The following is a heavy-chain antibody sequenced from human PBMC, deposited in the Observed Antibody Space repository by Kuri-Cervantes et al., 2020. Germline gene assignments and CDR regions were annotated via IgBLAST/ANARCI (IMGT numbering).Heavy chain of an antibody. CDR2: INSDGSST. CDR3: AKSPSFREWPDHLDY. Sequence: GESLKISCEASGFTFSNYGMHWVRQAPGKGLEWVARINSDGSSTSYADSVKGRFTISRDNAKNTLYLQLNSLRGEDTAVYYCAKSPSFREWPDHLDYWGQGTLVTVSS. V-gene: IGHV3-74*01. J-gene: IGHJ4*02. D-gene: IGHD3-3*01. CDR1: GFTFSNYG.